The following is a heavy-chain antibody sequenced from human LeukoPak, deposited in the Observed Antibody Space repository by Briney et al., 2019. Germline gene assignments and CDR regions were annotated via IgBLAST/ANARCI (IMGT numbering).Heavy chain of an antibody. D-gene: IGHD5-18*01. CDR2: INPNSGGT. Sequence: ASVKVSCKASGYTFTGYYMHWVRQAPGQGLEWMGRINPNSGGTNYAQKFQGRVTMTRDTSISTAYMELSRLRSDDTAVYYCARGVVQLWLPPYYFDYWGQGTLVTVS. CDR1: GYTFTGYY. V-gene: IGHV1-2*06. J-gene: IGHJ4*02. CDR3: ARGVVQLWLPPYYFDY.